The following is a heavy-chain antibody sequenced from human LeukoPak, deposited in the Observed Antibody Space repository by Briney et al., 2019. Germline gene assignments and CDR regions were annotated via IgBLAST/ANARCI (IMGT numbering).Heavy chain of an antibody. D-gene: IGHD3-16*01. CDR2: VYHSGST. CDR3: ARRLGRPNTDIDY. V-gene: IGHV4-38-2*01. Sequence: SETLSLTXAVSGYSISSGYYWDWIRQPPGKGLERIGSVYHSGSTYYNPSLKSRVTISVDTSKNQFSLRLSSVTAADTAVYYCARRLGRPNTDIDYWGQGTLVTVSS. CDR1: GYSISSGYY. J-gene: IGHJ4*02.